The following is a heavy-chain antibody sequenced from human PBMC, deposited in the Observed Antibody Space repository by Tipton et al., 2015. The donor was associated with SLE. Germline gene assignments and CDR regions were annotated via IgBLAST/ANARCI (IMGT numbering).Heavy chain of an antibody. CDR2: ISGSGGST. J-gene: IGHJ4*02. CDR1: GFTFSSYA. V-gene: IGHV3-23*01. CDR3: AARVAAAGTDY. D-gene: IGHD6-13*01. Sequence: AVSGFTFSSYAMSWVRQAPGKGPEWVSAISGSGGSTYYADSVKGRFTISRDNSKNTLYLQMNSLRAEDTAVYYCAARVAAAGTDYWGQGTLVTVSS.